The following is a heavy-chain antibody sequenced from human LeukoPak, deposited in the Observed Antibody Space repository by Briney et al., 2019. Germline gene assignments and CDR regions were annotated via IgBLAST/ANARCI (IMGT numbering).Heavy chain of an antibody. Sequence: PGGSLRLSCAASGFTFRSSGMHWVRQAPGKGLEWVAFIGYDGRKIYDGSSRYYADSVEGRFTISRDNSKSTLYLQMNSLRPEDTALYYCAKDYPSAVGASPFQYWGQGTLVTVS. CDR3: AKDYPSAVGASPFQY. CDR1: GFTFRSSG. D-gene: IGHD1-26*01. V-gene: IGHV3-30*02. J-gene: IGHJ4*02. CDR2: IGYDGRKIYDGSSR.